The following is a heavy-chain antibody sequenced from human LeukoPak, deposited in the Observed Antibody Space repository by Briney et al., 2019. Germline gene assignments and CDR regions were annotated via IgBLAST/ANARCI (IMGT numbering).Heavy chain of an antibody. CDR1: GFTFSGSA. V-gene: IGHV3-73*01. J-gene: IGHJ4*02. Sequence: GGSLKLSCAASGFTFSGSAMHWVRQASGKGLEWVGRIRSKANSYATAYAASVKGRFTISRDDSKNTAYLQMNSLKTEDTAVYYCTRPKTAPYYYDSSGYHDWGQGTLVTVPS. D-gene: IGHD3-22*01. CDR3: TRPKTAPYYYDSSGYHD. CDR2: IRSKANSYAT.